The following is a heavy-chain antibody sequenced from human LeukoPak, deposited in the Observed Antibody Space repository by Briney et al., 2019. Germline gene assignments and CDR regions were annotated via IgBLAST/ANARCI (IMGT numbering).Heavy chain of an antibody. CDR3: AKGGKWDVTPFDY. CDR2: ISGGGGST. Sequence: GGSLRLSCAASGFTFSSYAMNWVRQAPGKGLEWVSTISGGGGSTCYADSVKGRFTISRDNSKNTLYLQVNSLRAEDTAVYYCAKGGKWDVTPFDYWGQGTLVTVSS. CDR1: GFTFSSYA. V-gene: IGHV3-23*01. D-gene: IGHD1-26*01. J-gene: IGHJ4*02.